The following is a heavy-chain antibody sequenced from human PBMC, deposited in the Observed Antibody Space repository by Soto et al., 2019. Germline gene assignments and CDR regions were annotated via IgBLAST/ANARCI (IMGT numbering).Heavy chain of an antibody. Sequence: QVQLVQSGPEVKKPGASVKVSCKASGYSFITYMHWVRQAPGQGLEWMAIINPSGGNANYAQKFQGRVSLTRDTFTTTVFMELSSLRSEDTAVYYCATYCGIGGCPPGPWNWGPGTMVTVSS. CDR3: ATYCGIGGCPPGPWN. D-gene: IGHD2-15*01. CDR1: GYSFITY. V-gene: IGHV1-46*03. CDR2: INPSGGNA. J-gene: IGHJ3*01.